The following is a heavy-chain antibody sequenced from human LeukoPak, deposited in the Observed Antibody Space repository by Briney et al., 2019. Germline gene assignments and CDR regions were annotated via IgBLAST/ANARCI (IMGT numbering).Heavy chain of an antibody. CDR1: GYTPTELS. J-gene: IGHJ6*02. CDR2: FDPEDGET. V-gene: IGHV1-24*01. Sequence: GASVKVSCKVSGYTPTELSMHWVRQAPGKGLEWMGGFDPEDGETIYAQKFQGRVTMTEDTSTDTAYMELSSLRSEDTAVYYCATGRRYYYGMDVWGQGTTVTVSS. CDR3: ATGRRYYYGMDV.